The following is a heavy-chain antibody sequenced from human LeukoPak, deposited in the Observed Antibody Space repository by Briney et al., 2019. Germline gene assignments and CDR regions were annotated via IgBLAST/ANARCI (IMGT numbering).Heavy chain of an antibody. CDR1: GYTFTSYG. CDR2: ISAYNGNT. D-gene: IGHD2-15*01. J-gene: IGHJ5*02. V-gene: IGHV1-18*04. CDR3: ARDWVYCSGGSCLNWFDP. Sequence: ASVKVSCKASGYTFTSYGIGWVRQAPGQGLEWMGWISAYNGNTNYAQKLQGRATMTTDTSTSTAYMELRSLRSDDTAVYYCARDWVYCSGGSCLNWFDPWGQGTLVTVSS.